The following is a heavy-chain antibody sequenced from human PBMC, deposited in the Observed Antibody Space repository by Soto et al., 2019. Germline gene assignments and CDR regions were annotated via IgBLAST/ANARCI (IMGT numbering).Heavy chain of an antibody. Sequence: LSLTCSVSGDSMRGYHFYWGWIRQAPGKGLEWIGSAYFSGGNTYYSPSLKSRVSISVDTSKNEFSLRLTSLTAAGTAVYFCAYGSSSAWIDYWGQGTLVTVSS. J-gene: IGHJ4*02. V-gene: IGHV4-39*01. CDR2: AYFSGGNT. D-gene: IGHD6-25*01. CDR3: AYGSSSAWIDY. CDR1: GDSMRGYHFY.